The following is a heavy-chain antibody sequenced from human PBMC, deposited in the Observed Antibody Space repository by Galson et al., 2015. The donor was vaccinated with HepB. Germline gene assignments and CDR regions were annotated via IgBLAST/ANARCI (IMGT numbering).Heavy chain of an antibody. CDR1: EFTVSSNC. D-gene: IGHD5-18*01. CDR2: LYSVGST. V-gene: IGHV3-53*01. CDR3: ARGRYSTSLDS. Sequence: SLRLSCAASEFTVSSNCMSWVRQAPGKGLEWVSILYSVGSTYYADSVKGRFTISRDDSKSTLYLQMNSLRVEDTAIYYCARGRYSTSLDSWGQGTLVTVSS. J-gene: IGHJ4*02.